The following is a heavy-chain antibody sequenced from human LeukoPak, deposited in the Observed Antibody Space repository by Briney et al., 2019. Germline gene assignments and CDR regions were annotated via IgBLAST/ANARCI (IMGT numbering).Heavy chain of an antibody. Sequence: GGSLRLSCAASGFTFNTYAMHWVRQAPGKGLEWVAIISYDGNNKKYGDSVKGRFTISRDNSKSTLYLQMNSLRAEDTAVYYCARGLFTGGTYFGFWRQGTLVTVSS. J-gene: IGHJ4*02. V-gene: IGHV3-30-3*01. CDR2: ISYDGNNK. CDR3: ARGLFTGGTYFGF. D-gene: IGHD1-26*01. CDR1: GFTFNTYA.